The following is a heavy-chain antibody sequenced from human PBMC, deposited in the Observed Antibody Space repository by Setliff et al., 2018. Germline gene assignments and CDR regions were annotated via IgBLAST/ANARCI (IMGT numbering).Heavy chain of an antibody. CDR2: INRRGST. Sequence: PSETLSLTCSVSGDSISSYFWTWIRQPAGKGLEWIGHINRRGSTNFSPSLKSRVTISLDTSKNQFSLNLTSVTAADTAVYYCARASSGWYSAYYYYMDVWGKGTTVTVSS. V-gene: IGHV4-4*07. D-gene: IGHD6-19*01. J-gene: IGHJ6*03. CDR1: GDSISSYF. CDR3: ARASSGWYSAYYYYMDV.